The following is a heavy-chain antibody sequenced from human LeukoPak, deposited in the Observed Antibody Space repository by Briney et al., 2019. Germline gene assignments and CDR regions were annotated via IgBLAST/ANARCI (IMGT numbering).Heavy chain of an antibody. V-gene: IGHV3-23*01. CDR2: ISGSGGRT. Sequence: GGSLRLSCAASGFTFSSYAMTWVRQAPGKGLEWVSTISGSGGRTYYADSVKGRFTISRDNSNNTLYLQINSLRAEDTAVYYCAKDLDPGYNYGYNWFDPWGQGTLVTVSS. D-gene: IGHD5-18*01. J-gene: IGHJ5*02. CDR1: GFTFSSYA. CDR3: AKDLDPGYNYGYNWFDP.